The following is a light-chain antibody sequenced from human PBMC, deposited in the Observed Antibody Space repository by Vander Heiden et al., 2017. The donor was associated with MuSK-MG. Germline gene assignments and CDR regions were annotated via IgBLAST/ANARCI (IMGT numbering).Light chain of an antibody. CDR2: KVS. V-gene: IGKV2-30*01. Sequence: VVLTQSPLSLPVTPGQPASISCRSSQSLLYSDGNTYLSWFQQRPGQSPRRLIYKVSDRDSGVPDRFSGSGSGTDFTLKISRVEAEDVGVYYCLQGTHWPYTFGKGTKLEIK. J-gene: IGKJ2*01. CDR3: LQGTHWPYT. CDR1: QSLLYSDGNTY.